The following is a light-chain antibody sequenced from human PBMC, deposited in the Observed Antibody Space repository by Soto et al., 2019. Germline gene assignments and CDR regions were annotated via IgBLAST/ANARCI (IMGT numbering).Light chain of an antibody. CDR2: GAS. CDR1: ESVASNY. J-gene: IGKJ4*01. CDR3: QQANSFPLT. Sequence: EIVLTQSPDTLSLSPGERATLSCRASESVASNYLGWYQQRPGHRPRLLIYGASSRATGIPDRFSGSGSGTDLTLTISSLQPEDFATYYCQQANSFPLTFGGGTKVDIK. V-gene: IGKV3-20*01.